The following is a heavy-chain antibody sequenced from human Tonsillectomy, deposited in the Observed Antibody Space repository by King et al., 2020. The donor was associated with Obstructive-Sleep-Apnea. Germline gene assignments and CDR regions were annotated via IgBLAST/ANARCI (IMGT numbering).Heavy chain of an antibody. Sequence: QLQESGPGLVKPSQTLSLTCTVSGGSISSGGYYWSWIRQHPGKGLAWFGYTYHTGNAHYNPSLQSLVTISLDTSKNQFSLQVNSVTAADTAVYYCARFNYDSSGFYWYFDIWGRGSPVTVSS. CDR3: ARFNYDSSGFYWYFDI. D-gene: IGHD3-22*01. CDR2: TYHTGNA. J-gene: IGHJ2*01. CDR1: GGSISSGGYY. V-gene: IGHV4-31*01.